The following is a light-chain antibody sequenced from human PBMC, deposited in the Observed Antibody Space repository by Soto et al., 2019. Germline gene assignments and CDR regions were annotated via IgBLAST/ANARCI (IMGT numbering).Light chain of an antibody. J-gene: IGLJ2*01. Sequence: QSALTQPASVSGSPGQSITISCTGTSSDVGGYNYVSWYQQHPGKAPKLMICEVSNRPSGVSNRFSGSKSGNTASLTISGLQAEDEADYYCSSYTSSSTPYVVFGGETKLTVL. CDR3: SSYTSSSTPYVV. V-gene: IGLV2-14*01. CDR1: SSDVGGYNY. CDR2: EVS.